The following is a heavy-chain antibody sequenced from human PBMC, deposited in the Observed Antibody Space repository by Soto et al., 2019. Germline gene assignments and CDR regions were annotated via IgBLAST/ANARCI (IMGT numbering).Heavy chain of an antibody. CDR1: GGTISRYY. D-gene: IGHD2-21*02. CDR2: MYNTGST. Sequence: QVQLQESGPGLVKPSETLSLTCTVSGGTISRYYWSWIRQPPGKGLEWIGYMYNTGSTVYNPSFERRVTISVATSKNQFSLKLNSVTAADTAVYYCARDLWGYCGTDCYPLDVWGQGTTVTVSS. V-gene: IGHV4-59*01. CDR3: ARDLWGYCGTDCYPLDV. J-gene: IGHJ6*02.